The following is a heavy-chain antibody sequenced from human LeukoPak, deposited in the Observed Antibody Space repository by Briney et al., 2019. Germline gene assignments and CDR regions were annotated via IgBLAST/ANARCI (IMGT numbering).Heavy chain of an antibody. D-gene: IGHD3-9*01. V-gene: IGHV6-1*01. CDR3: ARADYDILTGYWPFDY. J-gene: IGHJ4*02. Sequence: SQTLSLTCAISGDSVSSNSAAWNWIRQSPSRGLEWLGRTYYRSKWYNDYAVSVKSRITINPDTSKNQFSLQLNSVTPEDTAVYYCARADYDILTGYWPFDYWGQGTLVTVSS. CDR2: TYYRSKWYN. CDR1: GDSVSSNSAA.